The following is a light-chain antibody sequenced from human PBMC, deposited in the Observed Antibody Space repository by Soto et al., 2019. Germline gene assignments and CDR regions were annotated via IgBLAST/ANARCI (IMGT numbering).Light chain of an antibody. CDR1: QSVSSY. CDR3: QHPWT. J-gene: IGKJ1*01. Sequence: EIVLTQSPATLSLSPGERATLSCRASQSVSSYLAWYQQKPGQAPRLLIYDASNRATGIPARFSGSGSGTDFTLTISSLELEDFAVYYCQHPWTFGQGTKVEIK. CDR2: DAS. V-gene: IGKV3-11*01.